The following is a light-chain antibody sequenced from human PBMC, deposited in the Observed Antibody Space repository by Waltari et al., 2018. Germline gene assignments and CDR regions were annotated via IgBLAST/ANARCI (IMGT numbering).Light chain of an antibody. Sequence: AIRMTQSPSPLSASTGDRVTITCRSSQGISSYLAWYQQKPGKAPKLLIYAASTLQSGVPSRFSGSGSGTDFNLTISCLQSEDFATYYCQQYYSYPLTFGGGTKVEIK. V-gene: IGKV1-8*01. CDR3: QQYYSYPLT. CDR2: AAS. CDR1: QGISSY. J-gene: IGKJ4*01.